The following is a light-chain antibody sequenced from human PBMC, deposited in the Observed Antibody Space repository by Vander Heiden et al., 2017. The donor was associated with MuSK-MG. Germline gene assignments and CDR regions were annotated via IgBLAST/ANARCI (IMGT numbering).Light chain of an antibody. J-gene: IGKJ4*01. CDR3: QQSYTIPFS. Sequence: DIQMTQSPSSLSASVGDRVTITCRASQTIDKYLHWYQKKPGKAPKSLIYVASTLQSGVPSRFSGSGSGTDFTLTISSLQPEDFATYYCQQSYTIPFSFGGGTKVEIK. CDR2: VAS. CDR1: QTIDKY. V-gene: IGKV1-39*01.